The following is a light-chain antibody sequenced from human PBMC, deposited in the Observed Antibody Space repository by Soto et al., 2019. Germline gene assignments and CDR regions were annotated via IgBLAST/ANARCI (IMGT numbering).Light chain of an antibody. J-gene: IGKJ1*01. CDR2: AAS. CDR3: QQYLIWPPWT. V-gene: IGKV1-8*01. Sequence: AIRMTQSPSSLSASTGDRVTITCRASQGISSYLAWYQQKPWKAPKLMIYAASTLQSGVPSRFSGSGSGTDFTLTISCLQSEDFAVYYGQQYLIWPPWTSGQGTKVDIK. CDR1: QGISSY.